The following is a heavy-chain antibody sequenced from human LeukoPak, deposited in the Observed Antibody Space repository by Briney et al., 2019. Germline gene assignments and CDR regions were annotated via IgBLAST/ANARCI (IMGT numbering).Heavy chain of an antibody. CDR2: IYYSGST. D-gene: IGHD6-13*01. CDR1: GGSISSYY. J-gene: IGHJ1*01. V-gene: IGHV4-59*01. Sequence: SETLSLTCTVSGGSISSYYWSWIRQPPGKGLEWIGYIYYSGSTNYNPSLKSRVTISVDTSKDQFSLKLSSVTAADTAVYYCATQGRAAAVYFQHWGQGTLVTVSS. CDR3: ATQGRAAAVYFQH.